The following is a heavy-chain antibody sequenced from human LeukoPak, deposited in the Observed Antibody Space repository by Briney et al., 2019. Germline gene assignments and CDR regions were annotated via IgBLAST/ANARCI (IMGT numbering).Heavy chain of an antibody. V-gene: IGHV4-4*07. D-gene: IGHD6-19*01. J-gene: IGHJ5*02. Sequence: SETLSLTCTVPGDSISSYYWSWIRQPAGKGLEWIGRVYVTGSTNLNPALQSRVTMSVDTSKNQFSLKLTSVTSADTAVYYCARDRQWLVDHWGQGTLVTVSS. CDR1: GDSISSYY. CDR3: ARDRQWLVDH. CDR2: VYVTGST.